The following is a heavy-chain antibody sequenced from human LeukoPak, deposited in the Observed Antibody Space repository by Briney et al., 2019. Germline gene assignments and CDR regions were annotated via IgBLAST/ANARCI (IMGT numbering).Heavy chain of an antibody. CDR2: ITWDGSTS. V-gene: IGHV3-43D*03. J-gene: IGHJ3*01. D-gene: IGHD3-9*01. CDR3: ARVLMEA. Sequence: GGSLRLSCAASGFTFDDYAMHWVRQAPGKGLEWVSVITWDGSTSDYADSVKGRFTISRDNAKNTLYLQMNSLRAEDTAVYYCARVLMEAWGQGTMVTVSS. CDR1: GFTFDDYA.